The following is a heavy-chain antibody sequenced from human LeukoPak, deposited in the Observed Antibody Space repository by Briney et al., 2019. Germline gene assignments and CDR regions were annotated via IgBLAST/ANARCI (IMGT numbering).Heavy chain of an antibody. Sequence: GASVKVSCKASGGTFSSYAISWVRQAPGQGLEWMGGTIPIFGTANYAQKFQGRVTITADESTSTAYMELSSLRSEDTAVYYCARETDDYGGNLDYWGQGTLVTVSS. CDR1: GGTFSSYA. D-gene: IGHD4-23*01. J-gene: IGHJ4*02. CDR2: TIPIFGTA. V-gene: IGHV1-69*13. CDR3: ARETDDYGGNLDY.